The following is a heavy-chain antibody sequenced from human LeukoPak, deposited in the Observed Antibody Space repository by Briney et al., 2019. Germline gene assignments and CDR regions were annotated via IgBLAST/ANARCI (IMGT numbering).Heavy chain of an antibody. Sequence: GGSLRLSCAASGFTFSSYGMHWVRQAPGKGLEWVAVISYDGSNKYYADSVKGRFTISRDNSKNTLYLQMNSLRGEDTAVYYCAKDASMRYYYYMDVWGKGTTVTVSS. V-gene: IGHV3-30*18. CDR2: ISYDGSNK. J-gene: IGHJ6*03. CDR3: AKDASMRYYYYMDV. CDR1: GFTFSSYG.